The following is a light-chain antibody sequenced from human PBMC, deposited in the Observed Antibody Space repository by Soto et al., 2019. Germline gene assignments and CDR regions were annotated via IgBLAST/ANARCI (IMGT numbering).Light chain of an antibody. Sequence: LTQSPTTLSLSIGERASISCGASQSVSNNYLAWYQQKPGQAPRLLIYGASNRSTGIPDSFRGSGSATYFTLIISRLDLEYAAVYYYQHYCSSPRFGQGTKVDIK. CDR3: QHYCSSPR. J-gene: IGKJ1*01. CDR2: GAS. V-gene: IGKV3-20*01. CDR1: QSVSNNY.